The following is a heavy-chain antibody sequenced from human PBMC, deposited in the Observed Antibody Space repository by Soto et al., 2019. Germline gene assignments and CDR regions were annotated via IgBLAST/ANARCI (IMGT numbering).Heavy chain of an antibody. CDR3: ARVFWSGHLTSDL. CDR1: GFTFSSNS. Sequence: EVQVVESGGGLVQPGGSLRLSCAASGFTFSSNSMNWVRQAPGKGLEWISYISSSSSTIYADSVKGRFTISRDNAKNSLYLQMNSLRDEDTAVYYCARVFWSGHLTSDLWGQGTLVTVSS. V-gene: IGHV3-48*02. D-gene: IGHD3-3*01. CDR2: ISSSSSTI. J-gene: IGHJ5*02.